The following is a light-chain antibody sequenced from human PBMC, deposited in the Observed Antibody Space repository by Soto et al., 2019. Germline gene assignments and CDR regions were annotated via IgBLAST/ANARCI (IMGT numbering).Light chain of an antibody. V-gene: IGLV2-11*01. Sequence: QSALTQPRTVSGSPGQSVTISCTGTSGDVGGYNYVSWYQQHPGKAPKLMIYDVSKRPSGVPDRFSGSKSGNTASLTISGLQAEDEADYYCCSYAGSYTLYVFGTGTKLTVL. CDR3: CSYAGSYTLYV. CDR2: DVS. CDR1: SGDVGGYNY. J-gene: IGLJ1*01.